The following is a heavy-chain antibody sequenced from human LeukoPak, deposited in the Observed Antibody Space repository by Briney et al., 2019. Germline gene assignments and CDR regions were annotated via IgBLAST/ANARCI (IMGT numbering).Heavy chain of an antibody. V-gene: IGHV1-8*01. CDR1: GYTFTSYD. CDR3: ARGRVWYCSSTSCNALDY. J-gene: IGHJ4*02. Sequence: ASVTVSCKASGYTFTSYDINWVRQATGQGLEWMGWMNPNSGNTGYAQKFQGRVTMTRNTSISTAYMELSSLRSEDTAVYYCARGRVWYCSSTSCNALDYWGQGTLVTVSS. D-gene: IGHD2-2*01. CDR2: MNPNSGNT.